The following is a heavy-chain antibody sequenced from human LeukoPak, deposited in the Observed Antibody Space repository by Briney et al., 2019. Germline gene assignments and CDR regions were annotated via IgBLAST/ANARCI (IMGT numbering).Heavy chain of an antibody. CDR1: GFTFSSYW. CDR3: ARGGGLDV. CDR2: INHNGNVN. J-gene: IGHJ6*02. V-gene: IGHV3-7*03. D-gene: IGHD3-16*01. Sequence: GGSLRLSCAASGFTFSSYWMNWACQAPGKGLEWVASINHNGNVNYYVDSVKGRFTISRDNAKNSLYLQMSNLRAEGTAVYFCARGGGLDVWGQGATVTVSS.